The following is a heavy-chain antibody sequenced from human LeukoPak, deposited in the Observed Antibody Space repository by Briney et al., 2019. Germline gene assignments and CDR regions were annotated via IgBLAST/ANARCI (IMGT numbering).Heavy chain of an antibody. V-gene: IGHV1-2*02. J-gene: IGHJ5*02. CDR3: AAEYSSGWYWKNNWFDP. CDR2: INPNSGGT. CDR1: GYTFTGYY. D-gene: IGHD6-19*01. Sequence: GASVKVSCKASGYTFTGYYMHWVRQAPGQGLEWMGWINPNSGGTNYAQKFQERVTITRDMSTSTAYMELSSLRSEDTAVYYCAAEYSSGWYWKNNWFDPWGQGTLVTVSS.